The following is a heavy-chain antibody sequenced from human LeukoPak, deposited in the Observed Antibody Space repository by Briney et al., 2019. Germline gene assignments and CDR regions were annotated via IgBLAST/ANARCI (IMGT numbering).Heavy chain of an antibody. V-gene: IGHV1-2*02. CDR1: GYTFTGYY. CDR3: AREYYYSSGNYYNRIDY. Sequence: GASVKVSCKASGYTFTGYYMHWVRQAPGQGLEWMGWINPNSGGTNYAQKFQGRVTMTRDTSISTAYMVLNRLRSDDTAVYSCAREYYYSSGNYYNRIDYWGRGTLVTVSS. J-gene: IGHJ4*02. D-gene: IGHD3-10*01. CDR2: INPNSGGT.